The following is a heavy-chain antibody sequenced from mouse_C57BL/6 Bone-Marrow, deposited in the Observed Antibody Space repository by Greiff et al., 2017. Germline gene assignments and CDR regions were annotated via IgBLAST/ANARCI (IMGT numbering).Heavy chain of an antibody. D-gene: IGHD2-1*01. CDR2: ISSGGSYT. V-gene: IGHV5-6*01. CDR3: ARELPFAY. Sequence: EVMLVESGGDLVKPGGSLKLSCAASGFTFSSYGMSWVRQTPDQRLEWVATISSGGSYTYYPDSVKGRFTISRDNAKNTLYLQMSSLKSEDTAMYYCARELPFAYWGQGTLVTVSA. J-gene: IGHJ3*01. CDR1: GFTFSSYG.